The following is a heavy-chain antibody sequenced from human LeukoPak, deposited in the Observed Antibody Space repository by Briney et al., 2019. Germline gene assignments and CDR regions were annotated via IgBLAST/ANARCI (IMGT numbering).Heavy chain of an antibody. CDR1: GGSISSGDYY. Sequence: PSETLSLTCTVSGGSISSGDYYWSWIRQPPGKGLEWIGYIYYSGSTYYNPSLKSRVTISVDTSKNQFSLKLSSVTAADTAMYYCARGGHLDDFSSGYYFYWGQGTLVTVSS. V-gene: IGHV4-30-4*08. CDR3: ARGGHLDDFSSGYYFY. CDR2: IYYSGST. J-gene: IGHJ4*02. D-gene: IGHD3-3*01.